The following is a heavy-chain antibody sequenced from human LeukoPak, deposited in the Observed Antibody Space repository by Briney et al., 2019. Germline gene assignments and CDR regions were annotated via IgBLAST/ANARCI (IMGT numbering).Heavy chain of an antibody. CDR3: ARGSPPRRNYDSRGYYSYYFDY. D-gene: IGHD3-22*01. V-gene: IGHV1-18*01. CDR1: GYTYTNYG. Sequence: ASVKVSCKASGYTYTNYGISWVRQAPGQGLEWMGWISGYNGHTNYAQKLQGRVTMTTDTSTSTVYMELRSLRSDDTAVYYCARGSPPRRNYDSRGYYSYYFDYWGQGTLVTVSS. CDR2: ISGYNGHT. J-gene: IGHJ4*02.